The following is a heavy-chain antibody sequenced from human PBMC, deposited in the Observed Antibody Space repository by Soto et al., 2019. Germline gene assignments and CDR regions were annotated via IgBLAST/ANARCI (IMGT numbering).Heavy chain of an antibody. CDR1: AGTFSSYT. CDR3: AEDAPVEYLFGY. D-gene: IGHD2-15*01. J-gene: IGHJ4*02. Sequence: HVQPVQSGAEVKKPGSSVKVSCKASAGTFSSYTITWVRQAHGQGLEWMGRIIPILGIANYAQKFQGRVTITADKSPSTSYRELSSLRAEDTALDYRAEDAPVEYLFGYRGQETLVAVCS. CDR2: IIPILGIA. V-gene: IGHV1-69*02.